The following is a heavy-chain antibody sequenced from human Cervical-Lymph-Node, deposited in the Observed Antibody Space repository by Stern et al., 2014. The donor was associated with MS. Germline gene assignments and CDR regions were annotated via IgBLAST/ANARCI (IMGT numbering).Heavy chain of an antibody. CDR1: GGTFSNYA. CDR3: ASPLTATSVPFGYYGMDV. D-gene: IGHD4-17*01. Sequence: QVQLVQSGAEVKKPGSSVRVSCKASGGTFSNYATSWVRQAPAQGLEWMGGIVPLFGKPNYAQKFQGRVTITADESTSTAYMDLSSLRSEDTAVYYCASPLTATSVPFGYYGMDVRGQGTTVTVS. CDR2: IVPLFGKP. V-gene: IGHV1-69*01. J-gene: IGHJ6*02.